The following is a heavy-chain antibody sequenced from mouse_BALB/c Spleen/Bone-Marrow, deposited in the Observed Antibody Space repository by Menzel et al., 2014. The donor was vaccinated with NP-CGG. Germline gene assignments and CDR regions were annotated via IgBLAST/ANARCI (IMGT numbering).Heavy chain of an antibody. CDR2: ISSGGGYT. CDR1: GFTFSSYG. CDR3: ARRGYGNSYWYFDV. Sequence: DVHLAESGGDLVKPGGSLKLSCAASGFTFSSYGMSWVRQTPDKRLEWVATISSGGGYTYYPDSVKGRFTISRDNAKNPLYLQMSSLKSEDTAMYYCARRGYGNSYWYFDVWGAGTTVTVSS. D-gene: IGHD2-10*02. V-gene: IGHV5-6*02. J-gene: IGHJ1*01.